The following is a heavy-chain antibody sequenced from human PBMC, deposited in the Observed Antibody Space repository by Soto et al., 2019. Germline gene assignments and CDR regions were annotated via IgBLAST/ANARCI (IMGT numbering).Heavy chain of an antibody. CDR1: GYTLTELS. CDR3: ATDLPFMRVEEHGGYPYYYGMAV. D-gene: IGHD3-22*01. V-gene: IGHV1-24*01. CDR2: FDPEDGET. Sequence: ASVKVSCKVSGYTLTELSMHWVRQAPGKGLEWMGGFDPEDGETIYAQKFQGRVTMTEDTSTDTAYMELSSLRSEDTAVYYCATDLPFMRVEEHGGYPYYYGMAVWGQGTTVTVSS. J-gene: IGHJ6*02.